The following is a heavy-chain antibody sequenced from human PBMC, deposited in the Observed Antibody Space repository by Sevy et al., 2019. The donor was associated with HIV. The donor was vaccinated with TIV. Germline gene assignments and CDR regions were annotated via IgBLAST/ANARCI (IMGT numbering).Heavy chain of an antibody. V-gene: IGHV3-23*01. CDR2: ISGSGGNT. CDR3: AKDYYDGSGYYPQGAFDI. Sequence: GGSLRLSCAASGFTFSSYDMNWVRQAPGKGLEWVSCISGSGGNTYYADSVKGRFTISRDNSKNTLYLQMNSLRAEDTAVYSCAKDYYDGSGYYPQGAFDIWGQGTMVTVSS. CDR1: GFTFSSYD. J-gene: IGHJ3*02. D-gene: IGHD3-22*01.